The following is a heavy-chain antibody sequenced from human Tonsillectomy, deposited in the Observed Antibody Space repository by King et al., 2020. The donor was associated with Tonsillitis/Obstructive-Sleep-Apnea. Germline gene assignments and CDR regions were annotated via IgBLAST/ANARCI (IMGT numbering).Heavy chain of an antibody. D-gene: IGHD2-2*01. CDR1: GFTFSSYS. Sequence: VQLVESGGGLVQPGGSLRLSCAASGFTFSSYSMNWVRQAPGKGLEWVSYISSSSSTIYYADSVKGRFTISRDNAKNSLYLQMNSLRDEDTAVYYCARNPRRYCSSTSCYAYFDYWGQGTLVTVSS. CDR3: ARNPRRYCSSTSCYAYFDY. CDR2: ISSSSSTI. V-gene: IGHV3-48*02. J-gene: IGHJ4*02.